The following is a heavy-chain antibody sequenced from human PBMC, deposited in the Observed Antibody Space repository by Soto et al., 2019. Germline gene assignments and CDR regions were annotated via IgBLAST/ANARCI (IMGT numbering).Heavy chain of an antibody. D-gene: IGHD3-22*01. CDR2: ISYDGSNK. J-gene: IGHJ4*02. CDR1: GFTFSSYG. V-gene: IGHV3-30*18. CDR3: AKDRPLQDYYDSSGYYSGILDY. Sequence: GGSLRLSCAASGFTFSSYGMHWVRQAPGKGLEWVAVISYDGSNKYYADSVKGRFTISRDNSKNTLYLQMNSLRAEDTAVYYCAKDRPLQDYYDSSGYYSGILDYWGQGTLVTVSS.